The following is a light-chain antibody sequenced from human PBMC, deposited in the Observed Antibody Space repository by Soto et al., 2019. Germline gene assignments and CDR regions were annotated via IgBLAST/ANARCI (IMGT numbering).Light chain of an antibody. V-gene: IGLV8-61*01. J-gene: IGLJ3*02. Sequence: QIVVTQEPSFSVSPGRTVTLTCGLNSGSVSANYYPSWYQQTPGQAPRTLIYSTNTRSSGVPDRFSGSILGNKAALTITGAQADDESDYYCVLHLGSGIWMFGGGTKLTVL. CDR1: SGSVSANYY. CDR2: STN. CDR3: VLHLGSGIWM.